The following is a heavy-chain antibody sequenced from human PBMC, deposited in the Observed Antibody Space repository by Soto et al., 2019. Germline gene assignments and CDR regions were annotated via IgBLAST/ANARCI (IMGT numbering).Heavy chain of an antibody. Sequence: SETLSLTCTVSGGSISSYYWGWIRQPPGKGLEWIGNIYYSGSANYDPSLRSRVTISLNTSKNQFSLNLNSVTAADTAIYYCARWTYCGGDCYWLDFWGQGTLVTVSS. CDR2: IYYSGSA. CDR1: GGSISSYY. J-gene: IGHJ4*02. CDR3: ARWTYCGGDCYWLDF. V-gene: IGHV4-59*01. D-gene: IGHD2-21*02.